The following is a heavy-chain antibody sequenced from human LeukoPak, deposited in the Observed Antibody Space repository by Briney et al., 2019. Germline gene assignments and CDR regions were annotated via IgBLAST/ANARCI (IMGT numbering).Heavy chain of an antibody. CDR2: IHPSGGST. J-gene: IGHJ2*01. CDR3: ARASLDAAMVYWYFDL. Sequence: ASVKVSCKASGYTFTSHYMHWVRQAPGQGLEWMGVIHPSGGSTSYAQKFQGRVTMTTDTSTSTVYVELSSLRSDDTAVYYCARASLDAAMVYWYFDLWGRGTLVTVSS. CDR1: GYTFTSHY. D-gene: IGHD5-18*01. V-gene: IGHV1-46*01.